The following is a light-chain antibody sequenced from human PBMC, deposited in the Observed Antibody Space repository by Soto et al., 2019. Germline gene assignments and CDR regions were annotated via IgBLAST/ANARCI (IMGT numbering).Light chain of an antibody. CDR3: AAWDDSLNGYV. V-gene: IGLV1-44*01. Sequence: QSALTQPPSASGTPGQRVTISCSGSSSNIGSNTVNWYQQVPGTAPKLLTYSNDQRPSGVPDRFSGSKSATSASLAISGLQSEDEADYYCAAWDDSLNGYVFGTGTKLTVL. CDR1: SSNIGSNT. CDR2: SND. J-gene: IGLJ1*01.